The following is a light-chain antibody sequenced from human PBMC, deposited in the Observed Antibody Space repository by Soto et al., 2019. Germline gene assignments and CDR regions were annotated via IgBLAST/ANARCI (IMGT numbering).Light chain of an antibody. J-gene: IGKJ4*01. CDR1: QDIAIY. Sequence: IQLTQSPSSLSASVGDRVTITCRSSQDIAIYLAWYQQKPGEAPNLLIYAASTLYGGVPSRFSGSGSGTDFALSITSLQAGDFVTYYCQQLRMYPSTVGGGTKVAIK. CDR2: AAS. V-gene: IGKV1-9*01. CDR3: QQLRMYPST.